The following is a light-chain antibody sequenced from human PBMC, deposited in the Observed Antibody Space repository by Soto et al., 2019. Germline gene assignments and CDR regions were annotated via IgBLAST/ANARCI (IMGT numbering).Light chain of an antibody. CDR3: QQRNSYPLT. J-gene: IGKJ4*02. Sequence: DIQLTQSPSFLSASAGDRVIITCRASQGISSYLAWYQQKPGKAPKLLIFAASTLQSGVPSRFSGSGSGTEFTLTISSLQPEDFAFYFFQQRNSYPLTFGGGTKVEIK. CDR1: QGISSY. V-gene: IGKV1-9*01. CDR2: AAS.